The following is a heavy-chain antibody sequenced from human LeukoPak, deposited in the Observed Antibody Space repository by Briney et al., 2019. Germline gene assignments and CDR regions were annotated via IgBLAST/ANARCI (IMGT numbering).Heavy chain of an antibody. CDR2: IYYSGST. V-gene: IGHV4-59*01. CDR1: GGSISSYY. D-gene: IGHD3-3*01. Sequence: SETLSLTCTVFGGSISSYYWSWIRQPPVKGLEWIGYIYYSGSTNYNPSLKSRVTISVDTSKNQFSLKLSSVTAADTAVYYCAREVRTIFGVVILYYFDYWGQGTLVTVSS. CDR3: AREVRTIFGVVILYYFDY. J-gene: IGHJ4*02.